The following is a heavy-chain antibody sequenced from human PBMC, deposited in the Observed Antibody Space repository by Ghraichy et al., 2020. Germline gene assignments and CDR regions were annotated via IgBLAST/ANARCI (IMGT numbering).Heavy chain of an antibody. D-gene: IGHD6-19*01. V-gene: IGHV3-9*01. CDR2: ISWNSGSI. CDR1: GFTFDDYA. Sequence: SLRLSCAASGFTFDDYAMHWVRQAPGKGLEWVSGISWNSGSIGYADSVKGRFTISRDNAKNSLYLQMNSLRAEDTALYYCAKDRVAVAGTCFDYWGQGTLVTVSS. J-gene: IGHJ4*02. CDR3: AKDRVAVAGTCFDY.